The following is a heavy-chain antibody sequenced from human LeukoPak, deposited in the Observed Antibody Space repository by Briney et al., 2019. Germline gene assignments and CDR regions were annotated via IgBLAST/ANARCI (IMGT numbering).Heavy chain of an antibody. CDR2: ISYDGSNK. J-gene: IGHJ4*02. CDR3: AKDLATTVTTLNFDY. CDR1: GFTFSSYG. D-gene: IGHD4-11*01. V-gene: IGHV3-30*18. Sequence: GGSLRLSCAASGFTFSSYGMHWVRQAPGKGLEWVAVISYDGSNKYYADSVKGRFTISRDNSKNTLYLQMNSLRAVDTAVYYCAKDLATTVTTLNFDYWGQGTLVTVSS.